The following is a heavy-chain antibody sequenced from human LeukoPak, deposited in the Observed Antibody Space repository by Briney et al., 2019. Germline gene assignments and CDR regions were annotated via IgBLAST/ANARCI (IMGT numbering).Heavy chain of an antibody. D-gene: IGHD3-10*01. J-gene: IGHJ4*02. CDR3: IPYGSGSYRFDY. Sequence: GGSLILSCATSAFNFSTYWMHWCRQATAKGLVWVSRIKNAGGSTSYADSVKGRFTISRDNATNTLSLQMNSLIAADTAVYYCIPYGSGSYRFDYWGQETLVSVFS. CDR1: AFNFSTYW. CDR2: IKNAGGST. V-gene: IGHV3-74*01.